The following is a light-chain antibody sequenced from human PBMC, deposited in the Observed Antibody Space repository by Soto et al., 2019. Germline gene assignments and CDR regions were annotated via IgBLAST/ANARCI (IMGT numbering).Light chain of an antibody. J-gene: IGKJ1*01. CDR3: QQTYGIPPT. CDR1: QTVSNF. Sequence: DIQMTQSPSSLSASVGDRVTISCRASQTVSNFLNWYRQKPGRAPELLIYAASNLQGGVPSRFSGSGSGTDFTLAINSLQPKDFATYYCQQTYGIPPTFGQGTNVELK. V-gene: IGKV1-39*01. CDR2: AAS.